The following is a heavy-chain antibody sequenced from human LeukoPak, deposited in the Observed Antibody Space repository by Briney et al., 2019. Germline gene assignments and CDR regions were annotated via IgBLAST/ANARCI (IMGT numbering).Heavy chain of an antibody. CDR3: ARVGVGATAGHYYFDY. J-gene: IGHJ4*02. CDR1: GFTFSAYI. Sequence: PGGSLRLSCAASGFTFSAYIMYWVRQAPGKGLEHVSGITSDGATIYYANSAKGRFTISRDNSKNTLDLQMGSLRDEDMAVYYCARVGVGATAGHYYFDYWGQGTLVTVSS. D-gene: IGHD6-13*01. CDR2: ITSDGATI. V-gene: IGHV3-64*01.